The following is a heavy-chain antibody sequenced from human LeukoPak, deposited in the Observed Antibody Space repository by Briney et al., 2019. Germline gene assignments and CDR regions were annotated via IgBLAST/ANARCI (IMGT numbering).Heavy chain of an antibody. V-gene: IGHV3-21*04. CDR1: GFTLSSYS. J-gene: IGHJ4*02. Sequence: PGGSLTLSCLGSGFTLSSYSMKWVRQAPGEGREWVSSISSSSSYIYYADSVKGRCTISRDNAKNSLYLQMNSLIAEDTAVYYWATRGAYSPPYWGQGTLVSVSS. CDR3: ATRGAYSPPY. CDR2: ISSSSSYI. D-gene: IGHD5-18*01.